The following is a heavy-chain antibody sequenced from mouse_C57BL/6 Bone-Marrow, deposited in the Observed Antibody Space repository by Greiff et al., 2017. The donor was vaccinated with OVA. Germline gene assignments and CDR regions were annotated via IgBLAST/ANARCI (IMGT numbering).Heavy chain of an antibody. D-gene: IGHD1-1*01. Sequence: VKLLESDAELVKPGASVKISCKVSGYTFTDHTIHWMKQRPEQGLEWIGYIYPRDGSTKYNEKFKGKATLTADKSSSTAYMQLNSLTSEDSAVYFCARGLYYYGSSLYFDYWGQGTTLTVSS. V-gene: IGHV1-78*01. CDR3: ARGLYYYGSSLYFDY. CDR2: IYPRDGST. J-gene: IGHJ2*01. CDR1: GYTFTDHT.